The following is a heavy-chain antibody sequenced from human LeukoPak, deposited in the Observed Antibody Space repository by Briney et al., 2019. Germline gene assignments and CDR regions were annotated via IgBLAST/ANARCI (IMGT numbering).Heavy chain of an antibody. CDR1: GYTFISYG. CDR3: ARGLGSRHVDY. D-gene: IGHD6-13*01. V-gene: IGHV1-69*13. J-gene: IGHJ4*02. CDR2: IIPIFGTA. Sequence: ASVKVSCKASGYTFISYGISWVRQAPGQGLEWMGGIIPIFGTANYAQKFQGRVTITADESTSTAYMELSSLRSEDTAVYYCARGLGSRHVDYWGQGTLVTVSS.